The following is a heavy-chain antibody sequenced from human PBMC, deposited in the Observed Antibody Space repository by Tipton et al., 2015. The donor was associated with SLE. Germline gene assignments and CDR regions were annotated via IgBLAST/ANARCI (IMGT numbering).Heavy chain of an antibody. J-gene: IGHJ4*02. V-gene: IGHV4-34*01. Sequence: TLSLTCAVYGGTFSGYYWSWILQPPGKGLEWIVEINHSGSTNYNPSLKSRVTISVDTSKNQFSLKLSSVTAADTAVYYCARALDGYNYVGYLGQGTLVTVSS. CDR1: GGTFSGYY. D-gene: IGHD5-24*01. CDR2: INHSGST. CDR3: ARALDGYNYVGY.